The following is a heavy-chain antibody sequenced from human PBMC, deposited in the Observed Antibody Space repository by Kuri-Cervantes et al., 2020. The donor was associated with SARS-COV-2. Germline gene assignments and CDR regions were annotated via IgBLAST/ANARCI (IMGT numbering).Heavy chain of an antibody. CDR1: GFTFSSYS. Sequence: GESLKISCAASGFTFSSYSMNWVRQAPGKGLEWVSYISSSSSTIYYADSVKGRFTISRDNAKNSLYLQMNSLRAEDTAVYYCAKVWSDSSFFRGTGGDAFDIWGQGTMVTVSS. CDR3: AKVWSDSSFFRGTGGDAFDI. D-gene: IGHD3-22*01. V-gene: IGHV3-48*04. J-gene: IGHJ3*02. CDR2: ISSSSSTI.